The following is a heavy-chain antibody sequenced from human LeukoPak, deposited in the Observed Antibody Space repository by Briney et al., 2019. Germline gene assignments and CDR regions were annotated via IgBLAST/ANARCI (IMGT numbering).Heavy chain of an antibody. CDR2: IYDSGST. D-gene: IGHD3-22*01. V-gene: IGHV4-38-2*02. J-gene: IGHJ3*02. Sequence: SKTLSLTCTVSAYSISSGYYWGWIRQPPGKGLEWIGSIYDSGSTYYNPSLKSRVTISVDTSKNQFSLKLSSVTAADTAVYYCAAITMIVVATGAFDIWGQGTMVTVSS. CDR1: AYSISSGYY. CDR3: AAITMIVVATGAFDI.